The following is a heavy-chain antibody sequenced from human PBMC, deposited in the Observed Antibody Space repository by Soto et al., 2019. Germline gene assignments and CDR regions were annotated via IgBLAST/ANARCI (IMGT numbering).Heavy chain of an antibody. V-gene: IGHV4-59*08. D-gene: IGHD5-12*01. CDR1: GGSISTYY. J-gene: IGHJ6*03. CDR2: MDYSGST. CDR3: ARQRAAYSCYGYYYYHNDF. Sequence: PSETLSLTCTVSGGSISTYYWSWIRQPPGKGLQWIGYMDYSGSTNYNPSLKSRVTISVDTSKNQYSLKLSSVTAADTAVYYCARQRAAYSCYGYYYYHNDFWGKGTTDTVSS.